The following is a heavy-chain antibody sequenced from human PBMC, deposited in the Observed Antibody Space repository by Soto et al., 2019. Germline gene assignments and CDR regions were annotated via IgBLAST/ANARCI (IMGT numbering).Heavy chain of an antibody. CDR1: GYTFNRHG. J-gene: IGHJ4*02. Sequence: ASVKVSCKASGYTFNRHGITWVRQAPGQGLEWMGWISGYNGDINYEQKFQGRVTLSSDTLTSTVYLELKSLRFDDTAVYYCARVRIVGAREIDFWGQGTLVTISS. CDR3: ARVRIVGAREIDF. V-gene: IGHV1-18*04. CDR2: ISGYNGDI. D-gene: IGHD1-26*01.